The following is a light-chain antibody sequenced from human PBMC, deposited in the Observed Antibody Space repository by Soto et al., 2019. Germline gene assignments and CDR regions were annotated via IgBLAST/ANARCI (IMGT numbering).Light chain of an antibody. J-gene: IGKJ4*01. CDR2: GAS. CDR1: QSVSSSY. CDR3: QQYGSSPLA. Sequence: EIVLTQSPGTLYLSPGERATLSCRASQSVSSSYLAWYQHKPGQAPRVLIYGASSTSTGIPGRFGGSWSGTDFTLTISSLEPEDFAVYYCQQYGSSPLAFGGGTKVEIK. V-gene: IGKV3-20*01.